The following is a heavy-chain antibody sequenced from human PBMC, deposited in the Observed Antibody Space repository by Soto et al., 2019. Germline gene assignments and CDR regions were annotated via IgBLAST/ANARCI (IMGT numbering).Heavy chain of an antibody. CDR2: ISAHNGNT. V-gene: IGHV1-18*01. D-gene: IGHD1-26*01. CDR1: GYNFSSHG. J-gene: IGHJ6*02. CDR3: ARVYILGAGSSYGMDV. Sequence: QAQLVQSGAEVKKPGASVKVSCKASGYNFSSHGISWVRQAPGQGLEWMGRISAHNGNTDYEQRLQGRVTMTTDTSTSTVYMELRSLRSDDAAVYYCARVYILGAGSSYGMDVWDQGTTVTVSS.